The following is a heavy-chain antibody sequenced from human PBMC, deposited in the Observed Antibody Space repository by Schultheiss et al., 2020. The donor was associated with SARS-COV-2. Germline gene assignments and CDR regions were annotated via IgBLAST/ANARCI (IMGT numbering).Heavy chain of an antibody. CDR2: IYYSGST. V-gene: IGHV4-59*12. CDR3: ASGRRIAVAGTRFDY. J-gene: IGHJ4*02. D-gene: IGHD6-19*01. CDR1: GGSISSYY. Sequence: SETLSLTCTVSGGSISSYYWSWIRQPPGKGLEWIGSIYYSGSTYYNPSLKSRVTISVDTSKNQFSLKLSSVTAADTAVYYCASGRRIAVAGTRFDYWGQGTLVTVSS.